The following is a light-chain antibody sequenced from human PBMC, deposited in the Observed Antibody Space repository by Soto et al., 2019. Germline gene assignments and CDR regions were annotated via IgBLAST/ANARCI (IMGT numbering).Light chain of an antibody. CDR3: AAWDDSLNALLV. V-gene: IGLV1-44*01. Sequence: QSVLTQPPSASGTPGQRVTISCSGTSSNIGGNTVDWYQQLPGTAPKLLIYSNNQRPSGVSGRFSGSKSGTSASLAISGLQSEDEANYYCAAWDDSLNALLVFGTGTKLTVL. CDR2: SNN. CDR1: SSNIGGNT. J-gene: IGLJ1*01.